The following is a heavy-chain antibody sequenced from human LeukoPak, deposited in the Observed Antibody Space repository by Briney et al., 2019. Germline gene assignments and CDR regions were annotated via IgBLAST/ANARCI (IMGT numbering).Heavy chain of an antibody. J-gene: IGHJ4*02. CDR1: RFTFSDYA. V-gene: IGHV3-48*04. CDR3: ARGPYTNGHYFDY. Sequence: GGSLRLSCAASRFTFSDYAMNWVRQAPGKGLEWVSYISTSSTTIYYADSVKGRFTISRDNARNSLYLQMNSLRAEDTAVYYCARGPYTNGHYFDYWGQGTLATVSS. D-gene: IGHD2-8*01. CDR2: ISTSSTTI.